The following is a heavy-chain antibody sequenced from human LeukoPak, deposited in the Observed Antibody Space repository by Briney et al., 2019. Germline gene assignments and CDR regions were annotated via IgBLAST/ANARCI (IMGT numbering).Heavy chain of an antibody. CDR3: ARSVAYHHDSGSYSAFDY. CDR2: VYHSGST. D-gene: IGHD3-10*01. CDR1: GDSISSGYY. Sequence: SETLSLTCTVSGDSISSGYYWGWIRQPPGKGLEWMGSVYHSGSTYYNPSLKSRVTISVDTSTNQFSLKLTSDTAADTAVYYCARSVAYHHDSGSYSAFDYWGQGTLVTVSS. J-gene: IGHJ4*02. V-gene: IGHV4-38-2*02.